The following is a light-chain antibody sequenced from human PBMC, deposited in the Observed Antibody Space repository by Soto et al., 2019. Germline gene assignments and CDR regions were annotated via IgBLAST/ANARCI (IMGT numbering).Light chain of an antibody. V-gene: IGLV2-23*01. J-gene: IGLJ1*01. CDR3: CLYVGGRTYV. CDR1: VGL. Sequence: QSVLTQPAYVSRSPGQAITISCTRTVGLVSWYQQHPGKDPTLFIYDDTKRPSGVSSRFSGTKSGHTASLTISGLPTEDEADYYCCLYVGGRTYVFGTGTKVTVL. CDR2: DDT.